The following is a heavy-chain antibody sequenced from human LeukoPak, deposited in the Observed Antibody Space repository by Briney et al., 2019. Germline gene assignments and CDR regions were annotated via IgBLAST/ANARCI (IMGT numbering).Heavy chain of an antibody. CDR3: ATTVAGTRWALGY. V-gene: IGHV3-13*01. D-gene: IGHD6-19*01. Sequence: TGGSLRLSCAASGFAFSSYDMHWVRHAIGQGLEWVSAIGSAGDTYYPGSVKGRFTISRENAKNSLYLQMNSLRAGDTAVYYCATTVAGTRWALGYWGQGTLVTVSS. CDR1: GFAFSSYD. J-gene: IGHJ4*02. CDR2: IGSAGDT.